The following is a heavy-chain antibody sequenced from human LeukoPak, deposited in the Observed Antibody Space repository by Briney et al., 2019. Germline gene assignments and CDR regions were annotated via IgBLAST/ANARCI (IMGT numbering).Heavy chain of an antibody. CDR3: AKTKVYSYGYYFDY. Sequence: GGSLRLSCAASGFTFSSYAMHWVRQSLGKGLEGVAVLSYDGFNKYYADSVKGRFTISRDNSKNTLYLQTNSLRAEDTAVYYGAKTKVYSYGYYFDYWGEGTLVTASS. V-gene: IGHV3-30*18. D-gene: IGHD5-18*01. J-gene: IGHJ4*02. CDR2: LSYDGFNK. CDR1: GFTFSSYA.